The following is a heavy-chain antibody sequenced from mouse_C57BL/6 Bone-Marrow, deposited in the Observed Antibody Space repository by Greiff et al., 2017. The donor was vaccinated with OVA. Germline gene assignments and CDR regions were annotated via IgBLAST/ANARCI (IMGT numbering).Heavy chain of an antibody. CDR3: ARLSLYSALDY. Sequence: QVQLQQPGAELVKPGASVKMSCKASGYTFTSYWITWVKQRPGQGLEWIGDIYPGSGSTNYNEKFKSKATLTVYTSSSTAYMQLSSLTSEDSAVYYSARLSLYSALDYWGQGTSVTVSS. V-gene: IGHV1-55*01. CDR1: GYTFTSYW. J-gene: IGHJ4*01. CDR2: IYPGSGST.